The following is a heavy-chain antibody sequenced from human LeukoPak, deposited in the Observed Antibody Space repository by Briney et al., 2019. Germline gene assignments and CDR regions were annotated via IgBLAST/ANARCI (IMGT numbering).Heavy chain of an antibody. V-gene: IGHV4-59*08. D-gene: IGHD6-19*01. CDR2: IYYSGST. CDR3: ARLGYSSGWYHQN. Sequence: SETLSLTCTVSGGSISSYYWSWIRQPPGKGLEWVGYIYYSGSTNYNPSLKSRVTISVDTSKNQFSLKLSSVTAADTAVYYCARLGYSSGWYHQNWGQGTLVTVSS. CDR1: GGSISSYY. J-gene: IGHJ4*02.